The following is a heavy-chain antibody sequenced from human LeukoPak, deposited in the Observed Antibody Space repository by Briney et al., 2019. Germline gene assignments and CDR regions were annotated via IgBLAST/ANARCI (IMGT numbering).Heavy chain of an antibody. Sequence: PGGPLRLSCAASGFTFSSYGMHWVRQAPGKGLEWVAVIWYDGSNKYYADSVKGRFTISRDNSKNTLYLQMNSLRAEDTAVYYCAREGVKDAYYYGSGSYLGYWGQGTLVTVSS. CDR1: GFTFSSYG. CDR3: AREGVKDAYYYGSGSYLGY. J-gene: IGHJ4*02. CDR2: IWYDGSNK. D-gene: IGHD3-10*01. V-gene: IGHV3-33*01.